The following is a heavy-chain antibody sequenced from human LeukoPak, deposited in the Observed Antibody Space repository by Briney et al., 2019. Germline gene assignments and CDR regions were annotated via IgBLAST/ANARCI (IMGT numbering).Heavy chain of an antibody. D-gene: IGHD3-10*01. CDR3: ATDIGSAPFDY. V-gene: IGHV3-33*03. CDR1: GFTFSSYG. J-gene: IGHJ4*02. Sequence: GRSLRLSCAASGFTFSSYGMHWVRQAPGKGLEWVAVIWSDGSNKNYADSVKGRFTISRHNSKNTLYLPMHSLRREDTAMYYCATDIGSAPFDYWGQGTLVTVSS. CDR2: IWSDGSNK.